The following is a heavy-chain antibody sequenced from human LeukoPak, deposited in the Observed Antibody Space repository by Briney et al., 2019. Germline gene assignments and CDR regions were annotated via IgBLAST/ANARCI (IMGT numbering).Heavy chain of an antibody. CDR3: AREGRGLRSPRFGESPRFDS. CDR1: GFTFGSYW. J-gene: IGHJ4*02. Sequence: GGSLRLSCTASGFTFGSYWMSWVRLTPGKGLEWVANIKKDGSEKYYVDSVKGRFTISRDDARNSLYLQMNSLRAEDTAVYYCAREGRGLRSPRFGESPRFDSWGQGTLVTVSS. CDR2: IKKDGSEK. D-gene: IGHD3-10*01. V-gene: IGHV3-7*04.